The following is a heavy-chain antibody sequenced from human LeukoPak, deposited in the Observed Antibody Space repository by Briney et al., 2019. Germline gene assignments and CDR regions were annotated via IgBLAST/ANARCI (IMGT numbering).Heavy chain of an antibody. D-gene: IGHD3-16*01. CDR1: GYTFTTYE. J-gene: IGHJ4*02. CDR3: ARGFGVSPTGHAGAFDY. V-gene: IGHV1-8*03. CDR2: MNPSSGNT. Sequence: ATAKVSCKASGYTFTTYEINWVPQATGPELEWMGWMNPSSGNTGYAQKFQGRVSITRNSSISTAYMELSSLRSEDTAVYYCARGFGVSPTGHAGAFDYWGQGTLVTVSS.